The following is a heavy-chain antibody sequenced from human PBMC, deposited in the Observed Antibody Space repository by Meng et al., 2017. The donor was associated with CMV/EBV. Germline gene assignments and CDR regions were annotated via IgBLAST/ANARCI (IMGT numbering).Heavy chain of an antibody. CDR2: INHSGST. CDR1: GGSFSGYY. D-gene: IGHD6-13*01. J-gene: IGHJ5*02. Sequence: SETLSLTCAVYGGSFSGYYWSWIRQPPGKGLEWIGEINHSGSTNYNPSLKSRVTISVDTSKNQFSLKLSSVTAADTAVYYCARRYSSSWYSTGNWFDPWGQGTLVTVSS. V-gene: IGHV4-34*01. CDR3: ARRYSSSWYSTGNWFDP.